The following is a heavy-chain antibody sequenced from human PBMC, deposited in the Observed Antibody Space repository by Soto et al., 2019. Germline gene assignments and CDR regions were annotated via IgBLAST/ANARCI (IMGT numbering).Heavy chain of an antibody. V-gene: IGHV1-69*15. CDR2: ITPIYPTT. CDR1: GGTFYTYT. D-gene: IGHD5-18*01. CDR3: ARIPRYSFPTSDDLDS. Sequence: QVQLVQSGAEVRKPGSSVQVSCKASGGTFYTYTFSWVGQAPGQGLEWMGSITPIYPTTNYAEKFQGRLTVTADGSTNTAYMELNSLTSDDTAVYYCARIPRYSFPTSDDLDSWGQGTLVTVSS. J-gene: IGHJ4*02.